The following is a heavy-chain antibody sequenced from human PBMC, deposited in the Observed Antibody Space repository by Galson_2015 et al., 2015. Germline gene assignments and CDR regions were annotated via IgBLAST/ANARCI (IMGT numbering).Heavy chain of an antibody. CDR1: GFTFDDYA. CDR3: AKDQDSSWYRAFDI. V-gene: IGHV3-9*01. J-gene: IGHJ3*02. CDR2: ISWNSGSI. D-gene: IGHD6-13*01. Sequence: SLRLSCAASGFTFDDYAMHWVRQAPGKGLEWVSGISWNSGSIGYADSVKGRFTISRGNAKNSLYLQMNSLRAEDTALYYCAKDQDSSWYRAFDIWGQGTMVTVSS.